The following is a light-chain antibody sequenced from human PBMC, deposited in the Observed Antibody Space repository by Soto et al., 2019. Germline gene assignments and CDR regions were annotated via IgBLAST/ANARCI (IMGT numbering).Light chain of an antibody. CDR1: SSDVGRYNY. J-gene: IGLJ1*01. CDR2: EVS. Sequence: QSALTQPASVSGSRGQSITISCTGTSSDVGRYNYVSWYQQYPGKAPKLMISEVSNRPSGVSNRFSGSKSGNTASLTISGLQAQDEADYYCSSYATGSTAYVSGVGTKVTV. CDR3: SSYATGSTAYV. V-gene: IGLV2-14*01.